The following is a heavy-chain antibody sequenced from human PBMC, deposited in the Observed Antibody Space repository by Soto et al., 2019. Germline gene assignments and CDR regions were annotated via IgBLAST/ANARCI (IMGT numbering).Heavy chain of an antibody. CDR2: INHSGGT. V-gene: IGHV4-34*01. CDR3: EREEEVEIAARPVDY. J-gene: IGHJ4*02. Sequence: SETLSLTCAVYGGSFSGYCWRWIRQPPGKGLEWIGEINHSGGTNYNPSLKSRVTISVDTSKNQFSLKLSSVTAADTAVYFCEREEEVEIAARPVDYWGQGTLVTVSS. D-gene: IGHD6-6*01. CDR1: GGSFSGYC.